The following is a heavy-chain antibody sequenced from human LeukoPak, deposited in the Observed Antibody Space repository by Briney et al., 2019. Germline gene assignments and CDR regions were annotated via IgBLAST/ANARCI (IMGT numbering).Heavy chain of an antibody. D-gene: IGHD2-2*03. Sequence: GGSLRLSCAASGFTFSSYSMNWVRQAPGKGLEWVSYISSSSTIYYADSVKGRFTISRDNAKNSLYLQMNSLRAEDTAVYYCARDLGYCSSTSCYSWFDPWGQGTLVTVSS. V-gene: IGHV3-48*04. J-gene: IGHJ5*02. CDR2: ISSSSTI. CDR1: GFTFSSYS. CDR3: ARDLGYCSSTSCYSWFDP.